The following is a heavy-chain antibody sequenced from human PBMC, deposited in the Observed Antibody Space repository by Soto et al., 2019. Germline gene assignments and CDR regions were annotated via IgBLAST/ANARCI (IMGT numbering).Heavy chain of an antibody. Sequence: GGSLRLSCAASGFTFSSYAMSWVRQAPGKGLEWVSAISGSGGSTYYADSVKGRFTISRDNSKNTLYLQMNSLRAEDTAVYYCAEGGVAVAGSLYYYGMDVWGQGTTVTVSS. CDR1: GFTFSSYA. CDR3: AEGGVAVAGSLYYYGMDV. D-gene: IGHD6-19*01. CDR2: ISGSGGST. J-gene: IGHJ6*02. V-gene: IGHV3-23*01.